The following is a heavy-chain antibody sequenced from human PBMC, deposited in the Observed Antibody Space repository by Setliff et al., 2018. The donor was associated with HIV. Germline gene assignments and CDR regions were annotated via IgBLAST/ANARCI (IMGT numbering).Heavy chain of an antibody. D-gene: IGHD3-3*01. CDR2: IYHSGTT. CDR3: ARSIVPVASGYYYFEY. Sequence: SETLSLTCAVSGYSISSGSYRAWIRQPPGKGLEWIGSIYHSGTTYYNPSLKSRVTISLDTSRNQFSLKLSSEAAGDTAVYYCARSIVPVASGYYYFEYWGQGTLVTVSS. CDR1: GYSISSGSY. V-gene: IGHV4-38-2*01. J-gene: IGHJ4*02.